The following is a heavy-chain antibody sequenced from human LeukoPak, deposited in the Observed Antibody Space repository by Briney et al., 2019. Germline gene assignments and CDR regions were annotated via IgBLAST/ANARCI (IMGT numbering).Heavy chain of an antibody. J-gene: IGHJ5*02. CDR3: ARDPSSGWYLKGWFDP. CDR1: GFTFSSYS. CDR2: ISSSSNYI. V-gene: IGHV3-21*01. Sequence: PGGSLRLSCAASGFTFSSYSMNWVRQAPGKGLEWVSSISSSSNYIYYADSVKGRFTISRDNAKNSLYLKMNSLRAEDTAVYYCARDPSSGWYLKGWFDPWGQGTLVTVSS. D-gene: IGHD6-19*01.